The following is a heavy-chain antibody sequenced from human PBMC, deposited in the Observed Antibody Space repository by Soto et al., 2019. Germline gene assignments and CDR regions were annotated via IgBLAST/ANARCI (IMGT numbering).Heavy chain of an antibody. D-gene: IGHD6-13*01. V-gene: IGHV1-8*01. Sequence: QVQLVQSGAEVKKPGASVKVSCKASGYTFTSYDINWVRQATGQGLEWMGWMNPNSGNTGYAQKVQGRVTMTRNTSISTAYMEVSSLRSEDTAVYYCARCHGVAAGTTDFDYWGQGTLVTVSP. CDR1: GYTFTSYD. J-gene: IGHJ4*02. CDR3: ARCHGVAAGTTDFDY. CDR2: MNPNSGNT.